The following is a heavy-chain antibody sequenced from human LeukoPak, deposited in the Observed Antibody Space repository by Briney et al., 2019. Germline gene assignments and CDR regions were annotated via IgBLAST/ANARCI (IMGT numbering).Heavy chain of an antibody. CDR3: ARRGSQYSSSSGQTNYYFDY. CDR2: INTNTGNP. D-gene: IGHD6-6*01. V-gene: IGHV7-4-1*02. J-gene: IGHJ4*02. CDR1: GYTFTSYA. Sequence: ASVKASCKASGYTFTSYAMNWVRQAPGQGLEWMGWINTNTGNPTYAQGFTGRFVFSLDTSVSTAYLQISSLKAEDTAVYYCARRGSQYSSSSGQTNYYFDYWGQGTLVTVSS.